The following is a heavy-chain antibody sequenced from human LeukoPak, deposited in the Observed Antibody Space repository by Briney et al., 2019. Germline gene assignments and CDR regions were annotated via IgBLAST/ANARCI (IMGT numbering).Heavy chain of an antibody. CDR3: ASEYCSGGSCYEYYFDY. CDR2: ISAYNGNT. V-gene: IGHV1-18*01. J-gene: IGHJ4*02. Sequence: GASVKVSCKASGYTFTSYGISWVRQAPGQGLEWMGWISAYNGNTNYAQKLQGRVTMTTDTSTSTAYMELRSLRSDDTAVYYCASEYCSGGSCYEYYFDYWGQGTLVTVSS. D-gene: IGHD2-15*01. CDR1: GYTFTSYG.